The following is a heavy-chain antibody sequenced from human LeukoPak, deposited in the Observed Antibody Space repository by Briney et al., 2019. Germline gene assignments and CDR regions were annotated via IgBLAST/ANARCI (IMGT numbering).Heavy chain of an antibody. Sequence: GESLKISCKGSGYTFTSYWIGWVRQMPGKGLEWMGIIYPGDSDTRYSPSFQGQVTISADKSISTAYLQWSSLKASDTAMYYCARGGGTDLRFLEWLLSNDAFDIWGQGTMVTVSS. CDR1: GYTFTSYW. J-gene: IGHJ3*02. V-gene: IGHV5-51*01. CDR3: ARGGGTDLRFLEWLLSNDAFDI. CDR2: IYPGDSDT. D-gene: IGHD3-3*01.